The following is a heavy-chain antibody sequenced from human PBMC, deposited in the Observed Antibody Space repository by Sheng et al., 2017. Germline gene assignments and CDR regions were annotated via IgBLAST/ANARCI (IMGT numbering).Heavy chain of an antibody. D-gene: IGHD6-13*01. V-gene: IGHV1-69*08. J-gene: IGHJ5*02. CDR2: IIPILGIA. CDR3: ARDEGGLAAAVAWFDP. CDR1: GGTFSSYT. Sequence: QVQLVQSGAEVKKPGSSVKVSCKASGGTFSSYTISWVRQAPGQGLEWMGRIIPILGIANYAQKFQGRVTITADKSTSTAYMELSSLRSEDTAVYYCARDEGGLAAAVAWFDPWGQGTLVTVSS.